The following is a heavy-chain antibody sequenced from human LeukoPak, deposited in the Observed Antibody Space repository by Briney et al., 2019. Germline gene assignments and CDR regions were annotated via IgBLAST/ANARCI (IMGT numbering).Heavy chain of an antibody. CDR2: INSDGTST. Sequence: PGGSLRLSCAASRFTLSHYWMHWVRQAPGKGLVWVSRINSDGTSTSYADSVKGRFTISRDNTKKTLYLQMISLRADDTAVYYCARGNYYGMDVWGRGTTVTVSS. CDR3: ARGNYYGMDV. J-gene: IGHJ6*02. V-gene: IGHV3-74*01. CDR1: RFTLSHYW.